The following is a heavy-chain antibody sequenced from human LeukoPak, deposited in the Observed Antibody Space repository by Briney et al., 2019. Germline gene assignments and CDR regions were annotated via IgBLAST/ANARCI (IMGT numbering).Heavy chain of an antibody. J-gene: IGHJ4*02. CDR1: GFTVSSNY. CDR3: TADQFF. V-gene: IGHV3-22*01. CDR2: IGGKASGGTS. D-gene: IGHD3-3*01. Sequence: GGSLRLSCAASGFTVSSNYMSWVRQAPGKGLEWVGFIGGKASGGTSEYAASVKGRFSISRDDSKSIAYLQMNSLKTEDTAVYYCTADQFFWGQGTLVTVSS.